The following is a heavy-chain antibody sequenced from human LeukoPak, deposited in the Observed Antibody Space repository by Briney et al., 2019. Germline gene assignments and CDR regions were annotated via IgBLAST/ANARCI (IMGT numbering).Heavy chain of an antibody. J-gene: IGHJ5*02. V-gene: IGHV1-18*01. CDR3: ARERGYRGYDVDGNWFDP. Sequence: GASVKVSCTASGYTFTSYGISWVRQAPGQGPEWMGWISADNGNTNYAQKLQGRVTMTTDTSTSTAYMELRSLRSDDTAVYYCARERGYRGYDVDGNWFDPWGQGTLVTVSS. CDR1: GYTFTSYG. CDR2: ISADNGNT. D-gene: IGHD5-12*01.